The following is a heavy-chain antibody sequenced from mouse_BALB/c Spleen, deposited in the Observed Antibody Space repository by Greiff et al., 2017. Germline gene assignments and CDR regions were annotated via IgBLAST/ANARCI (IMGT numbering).Heavy chain of an antibody. CDR2: ISSGGST. CDR1: GFTFSSYA. J-gene: IGHJ2*01. Sequence: EVQLVESGGGLVKPGGSLKLSCAASGFTFSSYAMSWVRQTPEKRLEWVASISSGGSTYYPDSVKGRFTISRDNARNILYLQMSSLRSEDTAMYYCARALYDSGFDYWGQGTTLTVSS. V-gene: IGHV5-6-5*01. D-gene: IGHD2-3*01. CDR3: ARALYDSGFDY.